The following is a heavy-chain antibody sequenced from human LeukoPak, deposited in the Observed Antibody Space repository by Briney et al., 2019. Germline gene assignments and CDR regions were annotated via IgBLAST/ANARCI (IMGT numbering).Heavy chain of an antibody. CDR2: ISGSGGST. J-gene: IGHJ4*02. Sequence: PGRSLRLSCAASGFTFSSYAMSSVRQAPGKGLKWASAISGSGGSTYYADSVKGRFTISRDNSKNTLYLQMNSLRAEDTAVYYCAKGGVSSGWYNYFDYWGQGTLVTVSS. CDR1: GFTFSSYA. D-gene: IGHD6-19*01. V-gene: IGHV3-23*01. CDR3: AKGGVSSGWYNYFDY.